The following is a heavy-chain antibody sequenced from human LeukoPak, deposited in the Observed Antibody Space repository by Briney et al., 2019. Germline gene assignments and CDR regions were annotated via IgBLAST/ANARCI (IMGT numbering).Heavy chain of an antibody. D-gene: IGHD1-1*01. CDR2: ISMNVQTT. CDR3: VREGLERRTNFDY. J-gene: IGHJ4*02. Sequence: GGSLRLSCSASGFTFTSHVMHWVRQAPGKGLQYVSGISMNVQTTYYAGSVKGGFTISRDSSKNTVYLQMNGLTAEDTAVYYCVREGLERRTNFDYWGQGTLVSVSS. CDR1: GFTFTSHV. V-gene: IGHV3-64D*06.